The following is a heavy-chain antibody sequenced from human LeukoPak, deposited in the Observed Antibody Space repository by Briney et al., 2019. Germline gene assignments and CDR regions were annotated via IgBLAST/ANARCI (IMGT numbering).Heavy chain of an antibody. Sequence: GGSLRLSCAASGFTFSSSGMSWVHQAPGEGREWVSSISASGGSTYYADSVKGRFTISRDNAQNTLYLQMHSLRAEDTALYYCAKRAPYYFDFWGQGTLVTVSS. V-gene: IGHV3-23*01. CDR2: ISASGGST. CDR3: AKRAPYYFDF. J-gene: IGHJ4*02. CDR1: GFTFSSSG.